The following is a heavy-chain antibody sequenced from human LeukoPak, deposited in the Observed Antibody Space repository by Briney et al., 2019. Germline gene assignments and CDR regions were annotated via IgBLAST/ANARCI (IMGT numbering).Heavy chain of an antibody. D-gene: IGHD6-13*01. Sequence: PSETLSLTCTVSGDSTSSDIYYWGWIRQPPGKGLEWIGTIHYSGIIDYNPSLKSRVTISIDTSKKQFSLNLSSVTAADTAVYYCARYHGSSYWFYYWGQGTLVTVSS. CDR1: GDSTSSDIYY. V-gene: IGHV4-39*07. CDR3: ARYHGSSYWFYY. CDR2: IHYSGII. J-gene: IGHJ5*01.